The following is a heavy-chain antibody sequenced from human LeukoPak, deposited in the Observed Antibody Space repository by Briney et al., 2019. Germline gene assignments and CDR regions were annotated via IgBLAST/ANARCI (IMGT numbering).Heavy chain of an antibody. CDR3: ARVSSSWYQDWYFDL. J-gene: IGHJ2*01. CDR1: GGSISSGSYY. CDR2: IDTSGNT. V-gene: IGHV4-61*02. Sequence: SETLSLTCTVSGGSISSGSYYWSWIRQPAGKGLEWIGRIDTSGNTNHKPSLKSRVTMSVDTSKKQFSLKLTSVTAADTAVYYCARVSSSWYQDWYFDLWGRGTLVTVSS. D-gene: IGHD6-13*01.